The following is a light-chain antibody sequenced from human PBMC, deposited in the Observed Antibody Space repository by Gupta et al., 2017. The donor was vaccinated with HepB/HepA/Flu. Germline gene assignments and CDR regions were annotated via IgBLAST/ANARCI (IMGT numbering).Light chain of an antibody. V-gene: IGKV1-39*01. CDR3: EQSERTPPS. CDR1: QSISSY. Sequence: DIEMTQPPCSLSACLGDRVTITCRASQSISSYFDWYQQEPGTSPKLLIYAASSLQSGFPSRLSGRGSGTDFTLTIRSLQPEDFATFSCEQSERTPPSLGQGPQVAI. CDR2: AAS. J-gene: IGKJ1*01.